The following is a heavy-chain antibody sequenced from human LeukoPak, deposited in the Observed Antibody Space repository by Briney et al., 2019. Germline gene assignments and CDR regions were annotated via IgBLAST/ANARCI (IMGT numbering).Heavy chain of an antibody. CDR2: ISSSSSYI. Sequence: PGGSLRLSCAASGFTFSSYSMNWARQAPGKGLEWVSSISSSSSYIYYADSVKGRFTISRDNAKNSLYLQMNSLRAEDTAVYYCARGVVLLWFGDPLGAFDIWGQGTMVTVSS. D-gene: IGHD3-10*01. J-gene: IGHJ3*02. CDR3: ARGVVLLWFGDPLGAFDI. CDR1: GFTFSSYS. V-gene: IGHV3-21*01.